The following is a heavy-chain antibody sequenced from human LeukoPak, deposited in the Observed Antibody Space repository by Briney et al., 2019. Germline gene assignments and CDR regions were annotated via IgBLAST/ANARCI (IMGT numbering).Heavy chain of an antibody. J-gene: IGHJ4*02. CDR2: IIPIFGTA. V-gene: IGHV1-69*05. D-gene: IGHD2-15*01. CDR1: GGTFSSYA. Sequence: SVKVSCKASGGTFSSYAISWVRQAPGQGLEWMGRIIPIFGTANYAQKFQGRVTITTDESTSTAYMELSSLRSEDTAVYYCARGADCSGGSYYLGYWGQGTLVTVSS. CDR3: ARGADCSGGSYYLGY.